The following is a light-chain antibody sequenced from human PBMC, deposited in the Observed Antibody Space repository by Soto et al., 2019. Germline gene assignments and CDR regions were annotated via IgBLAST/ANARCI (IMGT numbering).Light chain of an antibody. CDR3: CSYAGRYTSV. J-gene: IGLJ2*01. CDR1: SSDVGGYNY. V-gene: IGLV2-11*01. Sequence: QSALTQPRSVSGSPGQSVTISCTGTSSDVGGYNYVSWYQQHPGKAPKLIIYDVNKRPSGVPDRFSGSKSGNTASLTISGLQGDDEADYYCCSYAGRYTSVFGGGTKLTVL. CDR2: DVN.